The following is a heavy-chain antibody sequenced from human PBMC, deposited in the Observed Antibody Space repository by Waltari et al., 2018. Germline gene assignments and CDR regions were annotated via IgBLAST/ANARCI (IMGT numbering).Heavy chain of an antibody. V-gene: IGHV4-34*01. CDR1: GGSFSGYY. J-gene: IGHJ5*02. Sequence: QVQLQQWGAGLLKPSETLSLTCAVYGGSFSGYYWSWIRQPPGKGLEWIVEINHSGRTNYNPALKSRVTISVDTSKNQFSLKLSSVTAADTAVYYCARAPGGGSSPRRFDPWGQGTLVTVSS. CDR2: INHSGRT. D-gene: IGHD2-2*01. CDR3: ARAPGGGSSPRRFDP.